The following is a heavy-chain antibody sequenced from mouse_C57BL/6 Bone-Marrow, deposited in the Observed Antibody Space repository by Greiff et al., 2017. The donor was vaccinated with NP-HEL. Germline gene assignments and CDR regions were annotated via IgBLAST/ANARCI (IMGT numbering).Heavy chain of an antibody. CDR1: GFTFNTYA. CDR3: VSAYYSNYDWYFDV. J-gene: IGHJ1*03. D-gene: IGHD2-5*01. V-gene: IGHV10-3*01. Sequence: EVHLVESGGGLVQPKGSLKLSCAASGFTFNTYAMHWVRQAPGKGLEWVARIRSKSSNYATYYADSVKDRFTISRDDSQSMLYLQMNNLKTEDTAMYYCVSAYYSNYDWYFDVWGTGTTVTVSS. CDR2: IRSKSSNYAT.